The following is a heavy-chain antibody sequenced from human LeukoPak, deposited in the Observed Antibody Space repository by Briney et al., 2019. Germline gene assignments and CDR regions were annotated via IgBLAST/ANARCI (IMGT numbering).Heavy chain of an antibody. CDR1: GYTFTSYG. J-gene: IGHJ4*02. V-gene: IGHV1-18*01. CDR2: ISAYNGNT. D-gene: IGHD6-13*01. Sequence: ASVKVSCKASGYTFTSYGVSWVRQAPGQGLEWMGWISAYNGNTNYAQKVRGRVTMTTDTSTRTAYMELRSLRSDDTAVYYCARDMEQQLGYFDYWGQGTLVTVSS. CDR3: ARDMEQQLGYFDY.